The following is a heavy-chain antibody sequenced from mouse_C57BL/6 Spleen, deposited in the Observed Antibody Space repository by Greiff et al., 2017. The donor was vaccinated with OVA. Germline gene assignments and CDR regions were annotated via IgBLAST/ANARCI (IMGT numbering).Heavy chain of an antibody. CDR3: ARDGYPPRASSFDY. D-gene: IGHD2-3*01. V-gene: IGHV1-82*01. CDR1: GYAFSSSW. J-gene: IGHJ2*01. Sequence: VQLQESGPELVKPGASVKISCKASGYAFSSSWMNWVKQRPGKGLEWIGRIYPGDGDTNYNGRFKGKATLTADKSSSTAYMQLSSLTSEDSAVYFGARDGYPPRASSFDYWGQGTTLTVSS. CDR2: IYPGDGDT.